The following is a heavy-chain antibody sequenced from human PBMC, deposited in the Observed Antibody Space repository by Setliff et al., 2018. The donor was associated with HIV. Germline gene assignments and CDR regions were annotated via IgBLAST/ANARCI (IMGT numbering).Heavy chain of an antibody. CDR3: ARDGINSDSSSWYSVNWCDP. V-gene: IGHV1-2*02. CDR1: GYTFTGYY. J-gene: IGHJ5*02. Sequence: ASVKVSCKASGYTFTGYYMHWVRQAPGQGLEWMGWINPNSGGTNDAQKFQGRVTMARDTSISTAYMELSRLRSDDTAVYYRARDGINSDSSSWYSVNWCDPWGQGTLFTVS. CDR2: INPNSGGT. D-gene: IGHD6-13*01.